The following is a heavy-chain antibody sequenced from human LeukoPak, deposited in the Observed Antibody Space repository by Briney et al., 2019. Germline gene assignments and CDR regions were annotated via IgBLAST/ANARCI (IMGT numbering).Heavy chain of an antibody. CDR1: GFTFSSYA. CDR2: IGSGSGGNT. J-gene: IGHJ4*02. V-gene: IGHV3-23*01. D-gene: IGHD3-22*01. Sequence: AGGSLRLSCAASGFTFSSYAMRWVRQAPGKGLEWVSAIGSGSGGNTYYADSVKGRFTISRDNSKNTLYLQMNSLRAEDTAVYFCAKEAIVVVIPTADYWGQGTLVAVSS. CDR3: AKEAIVVVIPTADY.